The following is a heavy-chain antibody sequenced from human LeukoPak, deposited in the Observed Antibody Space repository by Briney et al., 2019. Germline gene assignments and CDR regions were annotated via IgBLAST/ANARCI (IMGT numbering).Heavy chain of an antibody. J-gene: IGHJ1*01. CDR3: AGSTVWSGIFQY. CDR2: IDSSSATT. Sequence: GGSLRLSCAASGFTFSYYSMTWVRQAPGKGLEWVSYIDSSSATTYYADSVKGRFIISRDNAKNSLFLQINSLRAEDTAVCYCAGSTVWSGIFQYWGQGTLVTVSS. D-gene: IGHD3-3*01. CDR1: GFTFSYYS. V-gene: IGHV3-48*01.